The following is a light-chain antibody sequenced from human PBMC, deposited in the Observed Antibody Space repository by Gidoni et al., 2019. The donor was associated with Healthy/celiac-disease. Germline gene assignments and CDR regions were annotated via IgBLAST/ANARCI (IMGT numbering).Light chain of an antibody. CDR1: KSVLYSSNNKNY. CDR3: QQYYSTPRT. J-gene: IGKJ1*01. Sequence: DTVMTQSPDSLAVSLGERATINCKSSKSVLYSSNNKNYLAWYQQKPGQPPKLLISWASTRESGVPDRFSGSGSGTDFTLTISSLQAEDVAVYYCQQYYSTPRTFGQGTKVEIK. CDR2: WAS. V-gene: IGKV4-1*01.